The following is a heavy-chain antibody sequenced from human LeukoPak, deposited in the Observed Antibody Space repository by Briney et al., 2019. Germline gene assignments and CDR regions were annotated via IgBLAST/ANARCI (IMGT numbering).Heavy chain of an antibody. J-gene: IGHJ4*02. CDR2: ISGSGGST. D-gene: IGHD4-17*01. CDR3: ARGSYGDYVYFVY. Sequence: GGSLRLSCAASGFTFSSYAITWVRQAPGKGLEWVSGISGSGGSTYYADSVKGRFTISRDNSKNTLYLQMNSLRAEDTAVYYCARGSYGDYVYFVYWGQGTLVTVSS. V-gene: IGHV3-23*01. CDR1: GFTFSSYA.